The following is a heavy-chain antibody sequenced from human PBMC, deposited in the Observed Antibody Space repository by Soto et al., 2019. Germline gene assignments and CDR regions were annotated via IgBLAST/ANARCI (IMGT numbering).Heavy chain of an antibody. D-gene: IGHD3-9*01. CDR1: GDSISRGFYY. Sequence: PSETLSLTCTVSGDSISRGFYYWSWIRQHPGKGLEWIGNIYHTGSTDLNPSLKSRLTMSVDTSKNQFSLRLTSVTAADTAVYYCARRGPRYDILTGYPPSVYYYYGMDVWGQGTTVTVSS. J-gene: IGHJ6*02. CDR2: IYHTGST. CDR3: ARRGPRYDILTGYPPSVYYYYGMDV. V-gene: IGHV4-31*03.